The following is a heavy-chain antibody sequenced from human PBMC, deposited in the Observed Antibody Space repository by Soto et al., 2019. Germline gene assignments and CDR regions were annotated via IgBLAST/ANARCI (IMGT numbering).Heavy chain of an antibody. J-gene: IGHJ5*02. D-gene: IGHD5-12*01. CDR1: GGSFSGYY. V-gene: IGHV4-34*01. Sequence: SETLSLTCAVYGGSFSGYYWSWIRQPPGKGLEWIGEINHSGSTNYNPSLKSRVTISVDTSKNQFSLRLSSVTAADTAVYYCARGGGIVATIIGAVYDWFDPWGQGTLVTVSS. CDR3: ARGGGIVATIIGAVYDWFDP. CDR2: INHSGST.